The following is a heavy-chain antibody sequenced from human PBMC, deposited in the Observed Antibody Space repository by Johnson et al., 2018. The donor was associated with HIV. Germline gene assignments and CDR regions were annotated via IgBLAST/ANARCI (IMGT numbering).Heavy chain of an antibody. CDR1: GFTFSSYG. Sequence: VQLVESGGGVVQPGRSLRLSCAASGFTFSSYGMHWVRQAPGKGLDWVSAISGSGGSTYYADSVKGRFTISRDNSKNTLYLQMNSLRAEDTAVYYCAKSVGSWGAVAGTDAFDIWGQGTMVTVSS. CDR2: ISGSGGST. D-gene: IGHD6-19*01. V-gene: IGHV3-23*04. CDR3: AKSVGSWGAVAGTDAFDI. J-gene: IGHJ3*02.